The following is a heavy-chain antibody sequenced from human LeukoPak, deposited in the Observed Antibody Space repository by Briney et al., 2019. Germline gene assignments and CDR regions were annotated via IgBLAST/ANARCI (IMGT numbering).Heavy chain of an antibody. CDR2: ISGSSSYI. J-gene: IGHJ4*02. CDR3: ARDGDPYCSGGSCAFLNY. D-gene: IGHD2-15*01. CDR1: GFTFSSYT. Sequence: GGSLRLSCAVSGFTFSSYTMNWVRQAPGKGLEWVSSISGSSSYIYYADSVKGRFTISRHNAKNSLYLQMNSLSAEDTGVYYCARDGDPYCSGGSCAFLNYWGQGTLITVSS. V-gene: IGHV3-21*01.